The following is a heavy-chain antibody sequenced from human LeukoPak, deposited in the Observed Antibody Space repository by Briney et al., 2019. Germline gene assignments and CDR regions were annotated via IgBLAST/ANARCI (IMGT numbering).Heavy chain of an antibody. J-gene: IGHJ4*02. CDR2: ISTSSSYI. V-gene: IGHV3-21*01. D-gene: IGHD2/OR15-2a*01. CDR1: GFTFSSYN. CDR3: ARDSKIVSSDY. Sequence: GGSLRLSCAGSGFTFSSYNMNWVRQAPGKGLEWVSSISTSSSYIYYADSLKGRFTISRDNARNSLYLHMNSLRAEDTAVYYCARDSKIVSSDYWGQGTLVTVSS.